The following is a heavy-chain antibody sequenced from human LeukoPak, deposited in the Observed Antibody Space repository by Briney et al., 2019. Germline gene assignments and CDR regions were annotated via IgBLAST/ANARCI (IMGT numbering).Heavy chain of an antibody. CDR1: GFTFSSYC. V-gene: IGHV3-23*01. J-gene: IGHJ2*01. Sequence: GGSLRLSCAASGFTFSSYCMSWVRQAPGKGLEWVSAISGSGGSTYYADSVKGRFTISRDNSKNTLYLQMNSLRAEDTAVYYCAKDQSLWPDWYFDLWGRGTLVTVSS. CDR2: ISGSGGST. D-gene: IGHD2-21*01. CDR3: AKDQSLWPDWYFDL.